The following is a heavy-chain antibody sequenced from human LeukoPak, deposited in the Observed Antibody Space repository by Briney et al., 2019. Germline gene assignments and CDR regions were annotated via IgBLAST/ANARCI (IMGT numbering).Heavy chain of an antibody. CDR3: ARHDSSGYYYAY. Sequence: SETLSLTCIVSGGSLSSSSYYWGWIRQPPGKGLEWIGTIYYSGNTYYNPSLKSRVTISVDTSKNQFSLRLSSVTAADTAVYYCARHDSSGYYYAYWGQGTLVPVSS. J-gene: IGHJ4*02. CDR1: GGSLSSSSYY. CDR2: IYYSGNT. D-gene: IGHD3-22*01. V-gene: IGHV4-39*01.